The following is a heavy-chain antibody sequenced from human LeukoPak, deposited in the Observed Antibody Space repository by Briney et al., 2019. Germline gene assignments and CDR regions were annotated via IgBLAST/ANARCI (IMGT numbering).Heavy chain of an antibody. D-gene: IGHD1-26*01. CDR2: MYLSGTD. Sequence: TSQTLSLTCAVSGGSISSVNLWSWVRQPPGKGLEWVGEMYLSGTDTYNPSLRGRVTISVDRSKNQLSLRLRSVTAADTAVYYCAGLVGRYSTGMYYYFDYWGPGTLVTVSS. V-gene: IGHV4-4*02. J-gene: IGHJ4*02. CDR3: AGLVGRYSTGMYYYFDY. CDR1: GGSISSVNL.